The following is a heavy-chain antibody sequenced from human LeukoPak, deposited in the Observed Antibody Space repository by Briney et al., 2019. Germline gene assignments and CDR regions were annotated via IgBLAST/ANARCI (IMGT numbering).Heavy chain of an antibody. V-gene: IGHV3-7*03. Sequence: GGSLRLSCAASGFTFRNYWMGWVRQAPGKGLEWVANTKPDGSAEYYADSVGGRFTTSRDNANNLLYLQMNSLRDDDTALYYCATESFHYWGQGTLVAVSS. CDR1: GFTFRNYW. J-gene: IGHJ4*02. CDR3: ATESFHY. D-gene: IGHD3-10*01. CDR2: TKPDGSAE.